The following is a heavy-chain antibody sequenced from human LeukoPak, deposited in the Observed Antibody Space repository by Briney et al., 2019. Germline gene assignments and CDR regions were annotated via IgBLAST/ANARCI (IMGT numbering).Heavy chain of an antibody. CDR1: GYTFTSYD. CDR2: MNPNSGST. V-gene: IGHV1-8*03. D-gene: IGHD3-22*01. CDR3: ARKASWIDSSGYYRSPWYFDL. Sequence: ASVKVSCKASGYTFTSYDINWVRQATGQGLEWMGWMNPNSGSTGYAQKFQGRVTITRNTSISTAYMELSSLRSEDTAVYYCARKASWIDSSGYYRSPWYFDLWGRGTLVTVSS. J-gene: IGHJ2*01.